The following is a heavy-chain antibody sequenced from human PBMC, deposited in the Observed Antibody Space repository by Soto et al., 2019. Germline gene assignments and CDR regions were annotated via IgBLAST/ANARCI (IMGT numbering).Heavy chain of an antibody. V-gene: IGHV3-23*01. CDR2: ISGSGGST. Sequence: PGGSLRLSCAASGFTFSSYAMSWVRQAPGKGLEWVSAISGSGGSTYYADSVKGRFTISRDNSKNTLYLQMNSLRAEDTAVYYCAKVAGIRYFDWLERSAYSSSWYLGYWGQGTLVTVSS. CDR3: AKVAGIRYFDWLERSAYSSSWYLGY. J-gene: IGHJ4*02. CDR1: GFTFSSYA. D-gene: IGHD3-9*01.